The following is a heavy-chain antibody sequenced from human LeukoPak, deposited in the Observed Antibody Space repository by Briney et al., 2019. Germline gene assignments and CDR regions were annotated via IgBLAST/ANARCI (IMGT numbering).Heavy chain of an antibody. CDR2: INPNSGGT. J-gene: IGHJ5*02. V-gene: IGHV1-2*02. CDR3: ARARYCSSTSCYPNWFDP. CDR1: GYTFTGYY. D-gene: IGHD2-2*01. Sequence: ASVKASCKASGYTFTGYYTHWVRQAPGQGLEWMGWINPNSGGTNYAQKFQGRVTMTRDTSISTAYMELSRLRSDDTAVYYCARARYCSSTSCYPNWFDPWGQGTLVTVSS.